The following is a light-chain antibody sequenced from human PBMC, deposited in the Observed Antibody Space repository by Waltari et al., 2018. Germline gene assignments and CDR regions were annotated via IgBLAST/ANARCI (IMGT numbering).Light chain of an antibody. CDR2: SND. J-gene: IGLJ2*01. CDR3: ATWDDSLNGQL. Sequence: QSVLTQPPSASGTPGQRVTISCSGSRSNLGSNPVNWYQQLSGAAPKLLLYSNDQRPSGVPDRFSGSKSGTSASLGISGLQSEDEADYYCATWDDSLNGQLFGGGTKLTVL. CDR1: RSNLGSNP. V-gene: IGLV1-44*01.